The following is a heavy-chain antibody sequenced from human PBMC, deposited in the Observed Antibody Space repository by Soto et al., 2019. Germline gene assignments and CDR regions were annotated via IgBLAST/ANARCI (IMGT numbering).Heavy chain of an antibody. CDR1: GFTFSSYG. CDR3: AKAFFQRASNHPLYYYYYGMDV. D-gene: IGHD4-4*01. J-gene: IGHJ6*02. V-gene: IGHV3-30*18. CDR2: ISYDGSNK. Sequence: PGGSLRLSCAASGFTFSSYGMHWVRQAPGKGLEWVAVISYDGSNKYYADSVKGRFTISRDNSKNTLYLQMNSLRAEDTAVYYCAKAFFQRASNHPLYYYYYGMDVWGQGTTVTVSS.